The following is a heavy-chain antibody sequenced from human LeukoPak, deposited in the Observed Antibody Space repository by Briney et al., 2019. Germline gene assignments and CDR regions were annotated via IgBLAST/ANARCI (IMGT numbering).Heavy chain of an antibody. V-gene: IGHV1-69*01. CDR1: GGTFSSYA. CDR2: IIPIFGTE. Sequence: ASVTVSCKASGGTFSSYAISWVRQAPGQGLEWMGGIIPIFGTENYAQKFQGKVTITAYESTSTAYMELSSLRSEDTAVYYCARDPSYSRHGQKDCSSTSCYPKQDYEGDDYWGQGTLVTVSS. CDR3: ARDPSYSRHGQKDCSSTSCYPKQDYEGDDY. J-gene: IGHJ4*02. D-gene: IGHD2-2*01.